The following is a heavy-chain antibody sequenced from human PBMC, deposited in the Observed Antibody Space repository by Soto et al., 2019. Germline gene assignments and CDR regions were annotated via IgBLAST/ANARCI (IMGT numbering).Heavy chain of an antibody. V-gene: IGHV3-7*01. Sequence: GGSLRLSCAASGFTFSSYWMSWVRQAPGKGLEWVANIKQDGSEKYYVDSVKGRFTISRDNAKNSLYLQMNSLRAEDTAVYYCAREGGLVTYNWFDPWGQGTLVTVSS. CDR1: GFTFSSYW. J-gene: IGHJ5*02. CDR2: IKQDGSEK. CDR3: AREGGLVTYNWFDP. D-gene: IGHD6-19*01.